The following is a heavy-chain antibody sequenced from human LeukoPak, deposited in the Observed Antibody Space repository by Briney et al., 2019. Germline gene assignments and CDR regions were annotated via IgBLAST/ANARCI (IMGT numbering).Heavy chain of an antibody. CDR3: ARITYDFWSGYYMPDDP. CDR1: GYTFTNYG. J-gene: IGHJ5*02. D-gene: IGHD3-3*01. Sequence: ASVKVSCKASGYTFTNYGISWVRQAPGQGLEWMGWISIYNGNTDYAQKLRGRVTMITDTSTSTAYMELRSLRSDDTAVYYCARITYDFWSGYYMPDDPWGQGTLVTVSS. V-gene: IGHV1-18*01. CDR2: ISIYNGNT.